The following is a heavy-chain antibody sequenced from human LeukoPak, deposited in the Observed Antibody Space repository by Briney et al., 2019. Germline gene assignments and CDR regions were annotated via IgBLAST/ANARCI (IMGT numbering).Heavy chain of an antibody. D-gene: IGHD3-22*01. V-gene: IGHV4-34*01. CDR3: ARGPAYYDSSGPPAY. CDR2: INHSGST. J-gene: IGHJ4*02. Sequence: SGTLSLTCAVYGGSFSGYYWSWIRQPPGKGLEWIGEINHSGSTNYNPSLKSRVTISVDTSKNQFSLKLSSVTAADTAVYYCARGPAYYDSSGPPAYWGQGTLVTVSS. CDR1: GGSFSGYY.